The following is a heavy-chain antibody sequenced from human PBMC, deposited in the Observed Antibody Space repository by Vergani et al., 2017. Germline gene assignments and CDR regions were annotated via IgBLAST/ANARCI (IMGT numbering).Heavy chain of an antibody. CDR3: ARELVAGTKEIDY. J-gene: IGHJ4*02. Sequence: EVQLVESGGALVQPGGSLRLSCGASGFTFSNYWMTWVRQAPGKGLEWVASIKQDGSEKQYVDSVKGRFTISRDNVRNLVFLEMHDLRVADTAVYYCARELVAGTKEIDYWGQGTLVTVSS. CDR2: IKQDGSEK. D-gene: IGHD6-19*01. V-gene: IGHV3-7*01. CDR1: GFTFSNYW.